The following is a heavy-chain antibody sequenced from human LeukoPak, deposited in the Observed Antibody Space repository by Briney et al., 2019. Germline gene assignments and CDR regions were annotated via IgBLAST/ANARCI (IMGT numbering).Heavy chain of an antibody. J-gene: IGHJ5*02. CDR1: GGSFSGYY. D-gene: IGHD3-22*01. V-gene: IGHV4-34*01. Sequence: PSETLSLTCAVYGGSFSGYYWSWIRQPPGKGLEWIEEINHSGSTNYNPSLKSRVTISVDTSKNQFSLKLSSVTAADTAVYYCARAKGSGYYPNWFDPWGQGTLVTVSS. CDR3: ARAKGSGYYPNWFDP. CDR2: INHSGST.